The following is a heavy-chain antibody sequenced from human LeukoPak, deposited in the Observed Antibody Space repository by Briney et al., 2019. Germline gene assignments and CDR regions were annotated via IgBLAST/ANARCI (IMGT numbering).Heavy chain of an antibody. CDR1: GGTFSSYA. Sequence: ASVKVSCKASGGTFSSYAISWVRQAPGQGLEWMGGIIPIFGTANYAQKFQGRVTITADESTSTAYMELSSLRSEDTAVYYCARDGRLRGYSYGYDYWGQGTLVTVSS. J-gene: IGHJ4*02. CDR2: IIPIFGTA. CDR3: ARDGRLRGYSYGYDY. V-gene: IGHV1-69*13. D-gene: IGHD5-18*01.